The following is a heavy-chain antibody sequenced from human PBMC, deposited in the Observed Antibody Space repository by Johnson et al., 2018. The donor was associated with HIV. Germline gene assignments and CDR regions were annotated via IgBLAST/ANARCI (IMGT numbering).Heavy chain of an antibody. Sequence: QVQLVESGGGVVQPGRSLRLSCAASGFTFSSYAMHWVRQAPGKGLEWVAVISYDGSNKYYADSVKGRFTISRDNSKNTLDLQMNSLRAEDTAVYYGAREATYSSSWYHDVFDIWGQGTMVTVSS. CDR3: AREATYSSSWYHDVFDI. CDR1: GFTFSSYA. D-gene: IGHD6-13*01. CDR2: ISYDGSNK. J-gene: IGHJ3*02. V-gene: IGHV3-30-3*01.